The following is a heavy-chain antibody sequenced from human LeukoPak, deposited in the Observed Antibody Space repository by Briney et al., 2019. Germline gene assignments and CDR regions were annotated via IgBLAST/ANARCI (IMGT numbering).Heavy chain of an antibody. CDR3: ARDRGYSYGPFDY. CDR2: IYYSGST. Sequence: SETLSLTCTVSGGSISSSSYYWGWIRQPPGKGLEWIGSIYYSGSTYYNPSLKSRVTISVDTSKNQFSLKVISVTAADTAVYYCARDRGYSYGPFDYWGQGTLVTVSS. CDR1: GGSISSSSYY. V-gene: IGHV4-39*07. D-gene: IGHD5-18*01. J-gene: IGHJ4*02.